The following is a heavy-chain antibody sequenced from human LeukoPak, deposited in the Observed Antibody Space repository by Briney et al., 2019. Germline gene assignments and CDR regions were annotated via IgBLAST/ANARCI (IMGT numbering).Heavy chain of an antibody. Sequence: KPSETLSLTCAVYGGSFSGYYWSWIRQPPGKGLEWIGEINHSGSTYYNPSLKSRVTISVDTSKNQFSLKLSSVTAADTAVYYCARDGYYYDSSGYYPIDYWGQGTLVTVSS. CDR3: ARDGYYYDSSGYYPIDY. V-gene: IGHV4-34*01. J-gene: IGHJ4*02. D-gene: IGHD3-22*01. CDR2: INHSGST. CDR1: GGSFSGYY.